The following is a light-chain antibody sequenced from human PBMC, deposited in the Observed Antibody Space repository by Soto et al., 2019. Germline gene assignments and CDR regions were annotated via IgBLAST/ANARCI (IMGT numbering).Light chain of an antibody. V-gene: IGKV3-15*01. CDR2: GAS. CDR1: QSVSNN. Sequence: EIVLTQSPGTLSLSPVERATLSCMASQSVSNNYLAWYQQKPGQAPRFLIYGASTRATGIPARFSGSGSGTEFTLTISSLQSEDFALYYCQQYNNWPRTFGQGTRLEIK. J-gene: IGKJ5*01. CDR3: QQYNNWPRT.